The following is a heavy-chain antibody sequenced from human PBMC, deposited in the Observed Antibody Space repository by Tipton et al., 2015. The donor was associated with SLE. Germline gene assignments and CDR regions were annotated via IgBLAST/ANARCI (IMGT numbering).Heavy chain of an antibody. CDR1: GGSISSSSYY. CDR2: IYYSGST. D-gene: IGHD6-19*01. CDR3: AGQYSSGWFDY. J-gene: IGHJ4*02. Sequence: TLSLTCTVSGGSISSSSYYWGWIRQPPGKGLEWIGSIYYSGSTYYNPSLKSRVTISVDTSKNQFSLKLSSVTAADTAVYYCAGQYSSGWFDYWGQGTLVTVSS. V-gene: IGHV4-39*07.